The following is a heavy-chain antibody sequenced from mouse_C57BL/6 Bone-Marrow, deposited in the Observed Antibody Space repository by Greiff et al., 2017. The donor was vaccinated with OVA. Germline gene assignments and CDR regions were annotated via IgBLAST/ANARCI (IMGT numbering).Heavy chain of an antibody. D-gene: IGHD1-1*01. CDR3: ASITTVVARDYYAMDY. Sequence: QVQLQQPGAELVKPGASVKLSCKASGYTFTSYWMHWVKQRPGRGLEWIGRIDPNSGGTKYNEKFKSKATLTVDKSSSPAYMQLSSLTSEDSAVYYCASITTVVARDYYAMDYWGQGTSVTVSS. J-gene: IGHJ4*01. CDR1: GYTFTSYW. V-gene: IGHV1-72*01. CDR2: IDPNSGGT.